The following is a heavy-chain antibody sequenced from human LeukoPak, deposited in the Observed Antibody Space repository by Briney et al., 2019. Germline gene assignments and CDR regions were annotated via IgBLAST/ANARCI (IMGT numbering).Heavy chain of an antibody. J-gene: IGHJ6*02. CDR3: ARSDYGEGDGMDV. Sequence: SSQTLSLTCTVSGGSISSGGYYWSWIRQHPGKGLEWIGYIYYSGSTYYNPSLKSRVTISVDTSKNQFSLKLSSVTAADTAVYYCARSDYGEGDGMDVWGQGTTVTVSS. CDR1: GGSISSGGYY. CDR2: IYYSGST. D-gene: IGHD4-17*01. V-gene: IGHV4-31*03.